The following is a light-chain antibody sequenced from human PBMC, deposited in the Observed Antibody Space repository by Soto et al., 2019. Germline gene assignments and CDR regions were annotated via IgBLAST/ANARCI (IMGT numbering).Light chain of an antibody. CDR2: GSS. Sequence: EVVLTQSPGTLSLSPGERATLSCRASQSVTNNYLAWYQQRPGQAPRLLIFGSSDRATGIPDRFSGSGSGKAFTLTISRLEPEDFAVYYCHQYGSSPPYTFGQGTKLEIK. J-gene: IGKJ2*01. CDR3: HQYGSSPPYT. V-gene: IGKV3-20*01. CDR1: QSVTNNY.